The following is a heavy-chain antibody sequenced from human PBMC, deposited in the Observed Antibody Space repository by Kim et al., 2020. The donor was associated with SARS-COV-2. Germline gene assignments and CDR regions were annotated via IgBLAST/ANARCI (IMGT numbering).Heavy chain of an antibody. D-gene: IGHD4-17*01. CDR2: ISSSSSTI. V-gene: IGHV3-48*04. CDR3: ARDQTYGDYDY. CDR1: GFTFSSYS. J-gene: IGHJ4*02. Sequence: GGSLRLSCAASGFTFSSYSMNWVRQAPGKGLEWVSYISSSSSTIYYADSVKGRFTISRDNAKNSLYLQMNSLRAEDTAVYYCARDQTYGDYDYWGQGTLVTVSS.